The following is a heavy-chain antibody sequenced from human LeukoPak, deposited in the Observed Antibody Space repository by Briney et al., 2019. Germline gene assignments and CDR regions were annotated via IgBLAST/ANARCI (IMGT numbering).Heavy chain of an antibody. D-gene: IGHD3-22*01. Sequence: GGSLRLSCAASGFTFSSYWMSWVRQAPGKGLEWVANITQDGSEKYYVDSVKGRFPISRDNAKNSLYLQMNSLRAEDTAVYYCARDGLSIPYYYDSSGYSPFDYWGQGTLVTVSS. CDR3: ARDGLSIPYYYDSSGYSPFDY. J-gene: IGHJ4*02. CDR2: ITQDGSEK. V-gene: IGHV3-7*01. CDR1: GFTFSSYW.